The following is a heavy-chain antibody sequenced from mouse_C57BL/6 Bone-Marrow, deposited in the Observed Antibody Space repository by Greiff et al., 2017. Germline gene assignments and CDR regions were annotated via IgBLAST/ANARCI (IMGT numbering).Heavy chain of an antibody. V-gene: IGHV1-5*01. D-gene: IGHD1-1*01. J-gene: IGHJ2*01. CDR2: IYPGNSDT. CDR1: GYTFTSYW. CDR3: TNYYGRGD. Sequence: VQLQQSGTVLARPGASVKMSCKTSGYTFTSYWMHWVKQRPGQGLEWIGAIYPGNSDTSSNQKFKGKAKLPAVTSASTAYMALRSLTNEDSAVYYCTNYYGRGDWRQGTALTVSS.